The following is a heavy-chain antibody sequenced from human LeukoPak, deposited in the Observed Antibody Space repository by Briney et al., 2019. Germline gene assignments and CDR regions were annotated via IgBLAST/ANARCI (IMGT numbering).Heavy chain of an antibody. V-gene: IGHV3-30*02. CDR1: GFTFSSYG. CDR3: AKDRYYDSSGYYGMYFQH. J-gene: IGHJ1*01. CDR2: IRYDGSNK. Sequence: PGGSLRLSCAASGFTFSSYGMHWVRQAPGKGLEWVAFIRYDGSNKYYADSVKGRFTISRDNSKNTLYLQMNSLRAEDTAVYYCAKDRYYDSSGYYGMYFQHWGQGTLVTVSS. D-gene: IGHD3-22*01.